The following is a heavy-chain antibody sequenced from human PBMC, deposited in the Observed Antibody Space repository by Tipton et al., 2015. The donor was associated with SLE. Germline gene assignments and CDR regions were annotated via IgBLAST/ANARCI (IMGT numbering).Heavy chain of an antibody. D-gene: IGHD1-26*01. CDR3: ARGVGSGSPLDY. Sequence: TLSLTCTVSGGSISSYYWSWIRQPPGKGLEWIGYIYYSGSTNCNPSLKSRVTISVDTSKNQFSLKLSSVTAADTAVYYCARGVGSGSPLDYWGQGTLVTVSS. CDR1: GGSISSYY. J-gene: IGHJ4*02. V-gene: IGHV4-59*01. CDR2: IYYSGST.